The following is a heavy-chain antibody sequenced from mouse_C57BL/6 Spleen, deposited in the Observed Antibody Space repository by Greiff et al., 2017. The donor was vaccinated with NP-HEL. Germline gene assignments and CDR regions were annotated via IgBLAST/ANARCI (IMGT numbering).Heavy chain of an antibody. J-gene: IGHJ1*03. CDR1: GFTFSDYY. D-gene: IGHD1-1*01. CDR2: INYDGSST. CDR3: ERDGAYYYGSRGWYFDV. V-gene: IGHV5-16*01. Sequence: EVQLVESEGGLVQPGSSMKLSCTASGFTFSDYYMAWVRQVPEKGLEWVANINYDGSSTYYLDSLKSRFIISRDNAKNILYLQSSSLKSEDTATYYCERDGAYYYGSRGWYFDVWGTGTTVTVSS.